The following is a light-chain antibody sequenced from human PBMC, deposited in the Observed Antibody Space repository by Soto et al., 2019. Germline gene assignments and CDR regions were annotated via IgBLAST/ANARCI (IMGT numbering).Light chain of an antibody. CDR1: SSDVGGYDF. Sequence: QSALTQPASVSGSPGQSITISCTRTSSDVGGYDFVSWYQHHPGKAPRLMIYDVSHRPSGVSDRFSASKSGNTASLTISGLLAEDEADYYCSSYTSISTYVFGTGTKVTVL. CDR3: SSYTSISTYV. CDR2: DVS. J-gene: IGLJ1*01. V-gene: IGLV2-14*03.